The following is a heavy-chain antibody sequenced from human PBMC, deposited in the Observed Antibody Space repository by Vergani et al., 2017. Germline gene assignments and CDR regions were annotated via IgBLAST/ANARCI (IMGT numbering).Heavy chain of an antibody. V-gene: IGHV4-38-2*01. CDR2: IHNRGKT. D-gene: IGHD2-21*01. Sequence: QVRLEESGPGLVKPSETLSLTCYVSGYSTGSGFYWAWIRQSPGEGLQWLTSIHNRGKTYHNPSLKSRVPVSLDTSKNRFSLNLTSVTATDTAVYYCARSQGDYWYFDLWGPGSLVTVSS. CDR3: ARSQGDYWYFDL. CDR1: GYSTGSGFY. J-gene: IGHJ2*01.